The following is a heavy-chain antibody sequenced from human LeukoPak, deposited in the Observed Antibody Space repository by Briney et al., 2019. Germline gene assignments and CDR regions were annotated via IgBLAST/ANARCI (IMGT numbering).Heavy chain of an antibody. V-gene: IGHV1-69-2*01. CDR2: VDPEDGET. J-gene: IGHJ4*02. Sequence: ASVKVSCKVSGYAFTDYYMHWVQQAPGKGLEWMGLVDPEDGETIYAEKFQGRVTITADTSTDTAYMELSSLRSEDTAVYYCATALVPDVDTAMVPGFSDYWGQGTLVTVSS. CDR3: ATALVPDVDTAMVPGFSDY. D-gene: IGHD5-18*01. CDR1: GYAFTDYY.